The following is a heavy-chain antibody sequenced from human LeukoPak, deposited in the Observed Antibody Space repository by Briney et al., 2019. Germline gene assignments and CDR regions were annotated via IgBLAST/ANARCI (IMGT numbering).Heavy chain of an antibody. V-gene: IGHV3-74*01. CDR1: GFTFSSHW. Sequence: GGSLRLSCAASGFTFSSHWMHWVRQAPGKGLVWVSGISSDGSRPRYADSVNGRFTISRDNAKNTLYLQMNSLRAEDTAVYYCARAYYYDSNRSYFDYWGQGTLVTVSS. CDR3: ARAYYYDSNRSYFDY. J-gene: IGHJ4*02. CDR2: ISSDGSRP. D-gene: IGHD3-22*01.